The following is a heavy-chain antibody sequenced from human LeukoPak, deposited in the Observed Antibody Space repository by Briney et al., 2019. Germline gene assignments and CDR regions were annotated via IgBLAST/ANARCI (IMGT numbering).Heavy chain of an antibody. D-gene: IGHD4-23*01. V-gene: IGHV3-30-3*01. CDR1: GFTFSSYA. CDR3: ARDWGWVVTRYWFDP. Sequence: GGSLRLSCAASGFTFSSYAMHWVRQAPGKGLEWVAVISYDGSNKYYADSVKGRFTISRDNSKNTLYLQMNSLRAEDTAVYYCARDWGWVVTRYWFDPWGQGTLVTVSS. J-gene: IGHJ5*02. CDR2: ISYDGSNK.